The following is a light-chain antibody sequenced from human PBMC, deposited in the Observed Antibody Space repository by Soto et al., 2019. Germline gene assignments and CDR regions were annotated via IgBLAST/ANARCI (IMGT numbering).Light chain of an antibody. CDR3: NSRGGSRPYYV. CDR2: DVN. Sequence: QSALTQPRSVSGSPGQSVTISCTGTSSDVGGYNYVSWYQQHPGKAPKLMIYDVNKWPSGVPDRFSGSKSGNTASLTISGLQAEDEADYYCNSRGGSRPYYVFGTGTKLTVL. V-gene: IGLV2-11*01. CDR1: SSDVGGYNY. J-gene: IGLJ1*01.